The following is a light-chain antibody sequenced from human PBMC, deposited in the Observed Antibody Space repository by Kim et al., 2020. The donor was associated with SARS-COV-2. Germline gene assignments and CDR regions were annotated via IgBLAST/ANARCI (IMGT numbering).Light chain of an antibody. CDR1: SSDVGSYYF. Sequence: QSALTQAASVSGSPGQSFTISSTGTSSDVGSYYFVSWYQYYPGKAPKLMIYEVNERPSGIFNNFSGSKSGNAASLTMSGLQAEDEPDYYCCSFAGDTFFGVFGGGTQLTVL. V-gene: IGLV2-23*02. J-gene: IGLJ3*02. CDR3: CSFAGDTFFGV. CDR2: EVN.